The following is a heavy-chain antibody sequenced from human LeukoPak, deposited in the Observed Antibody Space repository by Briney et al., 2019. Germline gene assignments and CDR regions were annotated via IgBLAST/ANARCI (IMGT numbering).Heavy chain of an antibody. J-gene: IGHJ4*02. D-gene: IGHD2-15*01. V-gene: IGHV5-51*01. CDR1: GYSFSTYW. CDR2: IYPGDSET. CDR3: AREVVGPLDY. Sequence: GESLKISCKGSGYSFSTYWVAWVRQVPGKGLEWMGIIYPGDSETRYSPSFQGQVTISADKSISTAYLQWSSLKASDTAMYYCAREVVGPLDYWGQGTLVTVSS.